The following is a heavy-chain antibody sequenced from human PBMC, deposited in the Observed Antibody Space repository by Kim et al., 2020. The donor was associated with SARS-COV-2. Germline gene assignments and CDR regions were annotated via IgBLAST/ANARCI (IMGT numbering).Heavy chain of an antibody. V-gene: IGHV5-51*01. J-gene: IGHJ4*02. CDR1: GYTFTNHW. Sequence: GESLKISCKGSGYTFTNHWIAWVRQVPGKGLEWMGIISGGNSEFRYNPSFQGQVFISVDTSTSTAYLQWSSLKASDTATYYCARRADYGLKPPEGYFDYWGQGPLVTVSS. CDR2: ISGGNSEF. CDR3: ARRADYGLKPPEGYFDY. D-gene: IGHD4-17*01.